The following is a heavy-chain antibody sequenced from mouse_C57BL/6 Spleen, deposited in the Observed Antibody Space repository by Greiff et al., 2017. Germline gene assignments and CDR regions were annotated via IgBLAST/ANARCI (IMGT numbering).Heavy chain of an antibody. CDR3: ARLIPMVTTTRYAMDY. CDR2: IDPNSGGT. Sequence: QVQLQQPGAELVKPGASVKLSCKASGYTFTSYWMHWVKQRHGRGLEWIGRIDPNSGGTKYNEKFKSKATLTVDKPSSTAYMQLSSLTSEDSAVYYCARLIPMVTTTRYAMDYWGQGTSVTVSS. D-gene: IGHD2-2*01. V-gene: IGHV1-72*01. J-gene: IGHJ4*01. CDR1: GYTFTSYW.